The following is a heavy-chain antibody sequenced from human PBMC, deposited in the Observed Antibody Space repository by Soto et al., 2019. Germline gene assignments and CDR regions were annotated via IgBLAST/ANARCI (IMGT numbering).Heavy chain of an antibody. Sequence: ASVKVSCKASGGTFSSYAISWVRQAPGQGLEWMGGIIPIFGTANYAQKFQGRVTITADESTSTAYMELSSLRSEDTAVYYCARDWARGLAMDKGAVDYYGMDVWGQGTTVTVSS. J-gene: IGHJ6*02. V-gene: IGHV1-69*13. CDR1: GGTFSSYA. CDR2: IIPIFGTA. CDR3: ARDWARGLAMDKGAVDYYGMDV. D-gene: IGHD3-10*01.